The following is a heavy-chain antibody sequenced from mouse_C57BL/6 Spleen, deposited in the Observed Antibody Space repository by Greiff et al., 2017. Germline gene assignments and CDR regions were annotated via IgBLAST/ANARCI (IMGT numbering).Heavy chain of an antibody. J-gene: IGHJ4*01. V-gene: IGHV3-6*01. Sequence: ESGPGLVKPSQSLSLTCSVTGYSITSGYYWNWIRQFPGNKLEWMGYISYDGSNNYNPSLKNRISITRDTSKNQFFLKLNSVTTEDTATYYCALFAMDYWGQGTSVTVSS. CDR3: ALFAMDY. D-gene: IGHD6-1*01. CDR1: GYSITSGYY. CDR2: ISYDGSN.